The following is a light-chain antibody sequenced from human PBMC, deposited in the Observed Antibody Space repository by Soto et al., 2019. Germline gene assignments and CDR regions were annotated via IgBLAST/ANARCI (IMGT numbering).Light chain of an antibody. J-gene: IGKJ2*01. CDR2: RAS. Sequence: EIVLTQSPPTLAVSPGEGATLSCRASQNVRDNLAWYQQKPGQAPRLLIYRASTRATGVPARFSGSGSGTEFTLTISSLQSEDVSVYFCQHYNFWPHNFGQGTKVDIK. CDR1: QNVRDN. V-gene: IGKV3-15*01. CDR3: QHYNFWPHN.